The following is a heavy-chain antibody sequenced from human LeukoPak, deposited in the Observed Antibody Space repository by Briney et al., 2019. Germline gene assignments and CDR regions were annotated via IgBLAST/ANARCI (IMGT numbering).Heavy chain of an antibody. V-gene: IGHV1-8*01. J-gene: IGHJ6*02. D-gene: IGHD6-13*01. CDR2: MNPNSGNT. CDR1: GYTFTSYD. Sequence: ASVKVSCKASGYTFTSYDINWVRQATGQGLEWMGWMNPNSGNTGYAQKFQGRVTMTRNTSISTAYMELSSLRSEDTAVYYCARDHLYSSSWGSRYDMDVWGQGTTVTVSS. CDR3: ARDHLYSSSWGSRYDMDV.